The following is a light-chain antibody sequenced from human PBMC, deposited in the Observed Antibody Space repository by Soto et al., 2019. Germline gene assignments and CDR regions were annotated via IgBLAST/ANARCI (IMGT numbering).Light chain of an antibody. CDR2: SNN. V-gene: IGLV1-44*01. Sequence: QSVLTQPPSASGTPGQRVTISCSGGSSNIGSHTVNWYQHLPGTAPKRLIYSNNQRPSGVPDRFSGSVSGTSASLAISGLQSEDEADYYCAAWHDSVNGPVFGGGTKLTVL. CDR1: SSNIGSHT. J-gene: IGLJ2*01. CDR3: AAWHDSVNGPV.